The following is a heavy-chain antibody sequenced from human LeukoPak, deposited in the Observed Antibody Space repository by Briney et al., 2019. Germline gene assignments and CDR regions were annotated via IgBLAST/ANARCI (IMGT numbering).Heavy chain of an antibody. CDR2: IIPILGIA. J-gene: IGHJ5*02. V-gene: IGHV1-69*04. CDR3: ATLRTITMTYGFDP. D-gene: IGHD3-22*01. Sequence: GASVKVSCKASGGTFSSYAISWVRQAPGQGLEWMGRIIPILGIANYAQKFQGRVTITADKSTSTAYMELSSLRSEDTAVYYCATLRTITMTYGFDPWGQGTLVTVSS. CDR1: GGTFSSYA.